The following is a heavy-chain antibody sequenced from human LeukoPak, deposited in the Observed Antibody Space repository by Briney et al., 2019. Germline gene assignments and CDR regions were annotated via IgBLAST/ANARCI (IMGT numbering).Heavy chain of an antibody. CDR1: GGTFRSYG. J-gene: IGHJ6*02. CDR3: ARGLCCSSRTSCYDYGMDV. CDR2: IISIFGTA. V-gene: IGHV1-69*13. Sequence: ASVKVSCKASGGTFRSYGLNWVRQAPGQGREWMGGIISIFGTAKYAQKLQGRVSITADESKSTAYMELSSLRSEDTAVYYCARGLCCSSRTSCYDYGMDVWGQGTTVTVSS. D-gene: IGHD2-2*01.